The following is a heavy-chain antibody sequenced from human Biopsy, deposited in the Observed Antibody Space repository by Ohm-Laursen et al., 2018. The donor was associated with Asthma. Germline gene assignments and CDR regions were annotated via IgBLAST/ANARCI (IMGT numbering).Heavy chain of an antibody. V-gene: IGHV1-3*01. D-gene: IGHD6-19*01. J-gene: IGHJ3*02. CDR1: GYTFTGYY. CDR2: INAGNGNT. CDR3: ARDLRYGSGWYPDAFDI. Sequence: SVKVSCKASGYTFTGYYMHWVRQAPGQRLEWMGWINAGNGNTKYSQKFQGRVTITRDTSASTAYMELSSLRSEDTAVYYCARDLRYGSGWYPDAFDIWGQGTMVTVSS.